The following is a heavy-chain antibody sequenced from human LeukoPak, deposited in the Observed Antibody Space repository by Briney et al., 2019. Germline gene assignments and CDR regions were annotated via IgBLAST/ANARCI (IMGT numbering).Heavy chain of an antibody. D-gene: IGHD6-19*01. CDR2: IIPILGIA. V-gene: IGHV1-69*04. Sequence: SVKVSCKASGGTFSSYAISRVRQAPGQGLEWMGRIIPILGIANYAQKFQGRVTITADKSTSTAYMELSSLRSEDTAVYYCASSIGIAVAGTWYYGMDVWGQGTTVTVSS. J-gene: IGHJ6*02. CDR1: GGTFSSYA. CDR3: ASSIGIAVAGTWYYGMDV.